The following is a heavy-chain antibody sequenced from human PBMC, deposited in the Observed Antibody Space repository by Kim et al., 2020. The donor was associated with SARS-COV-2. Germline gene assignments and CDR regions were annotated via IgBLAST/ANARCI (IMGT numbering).Heavy chain of an antibody. J-gene: IGHJ2*01. Sequence: GGSLRLSCAVSEFTVSNNYMSWVRQAPGEGLEWVSNIYSDGNTYYANSVKGRFTISRDNSKTTLFLQMDNLRAEDTAVYYCARGGGAYCGNDCLRTFDLWGRGTLVTVSS. CDR3: ARGGGAYCGNDCLRTFDL. D-gene: IGHD2-21*02. CDR2: IYSDGNT. CDR1: EFTVSNNY. V-gene: IGHV3-53*01.